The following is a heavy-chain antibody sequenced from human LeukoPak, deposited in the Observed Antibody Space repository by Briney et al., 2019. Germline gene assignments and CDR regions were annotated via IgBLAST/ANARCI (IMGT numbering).Heavy chain of an antibody. CDR1: GFTFSSYS. J-gene: IGHJ4*02. V-gene: IGHV3-48*04. CDR3: ATLPQDCSGGSCYSYYFDY. D-gene: IGHD2-15*01. CDR2: ISSSGSTI. Sequence: GGSLRLSCAASGFTFSSYSMNWVRQAPGKGLEWVSYISSSGSTIYYADSLKGRFTISRDNAKNSLYLQMNSLRAEDTAVYYCATLPQDCSGGSCYSYYFDYWGQGTLVTVSS.